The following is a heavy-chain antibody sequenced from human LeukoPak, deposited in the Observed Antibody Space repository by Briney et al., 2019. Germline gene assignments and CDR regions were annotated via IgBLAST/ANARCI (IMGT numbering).Heavy chain of an antibody. CDR1: GFRFSDYY. D-gene: IGHD3-22*01. CDR2: ISSGGITI. CDR3: ARAGNYYDSSGYYPAEAFDY. Sequence: GGSLRLSCAASGFRFSDYYMTWIRQAPGEGLEWVSYISSGGITIYYADSVKGRFTISRDNAKNSLYLQVNSLRAEDTAVYYCARAGNYYDSSGYYPAEAFDYWGQGTLVTVSS. V-gene: IGHV3-11*04. J-gene: IGHJ4*02.